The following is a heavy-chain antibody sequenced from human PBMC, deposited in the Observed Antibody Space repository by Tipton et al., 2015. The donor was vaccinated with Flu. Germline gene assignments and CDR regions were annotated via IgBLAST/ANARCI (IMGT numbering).Heavy chain of an antibody. CDR1: GGSISSYY. Sequence: SLTCTVSGGSISSYYWSWIRQPPGKGLEWIGYIYYSGSTNYNPSLKSRVTISVDTSKNQFSLKLSSVTAADTAVYYCARDYYDSSGYYYQDWGQGTLVTVSS. V-gene: IGHV4-59*01. J-gene: IGHJ4*02. CDR2: IYYSGST. CDR3: ARDYYDSSGYYYQD. D-gene: IGHD3-22*01.